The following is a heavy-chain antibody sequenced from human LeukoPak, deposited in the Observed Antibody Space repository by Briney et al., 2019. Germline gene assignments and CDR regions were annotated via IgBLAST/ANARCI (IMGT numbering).Heavy chain of an antibody. CDR3: ARVSTGTTNEGNWFDP. CDR1: GYTLTELS. J-gene: IGHJ5*02. CDR2: ISAYNGNT. Sequence: GASVKVSCKVSGYTLTELSMHWVRQAPGKGLEWMGWISAYNGNTNYAQKLQGRVTMTTDTSTSTAYMELRSLRSDDTAVYYCARVSTGTTNEGNWFDPWGQGTLVTVSS. V-gene: IGHV1-18*01. D-gene: IGHD1-1*01.